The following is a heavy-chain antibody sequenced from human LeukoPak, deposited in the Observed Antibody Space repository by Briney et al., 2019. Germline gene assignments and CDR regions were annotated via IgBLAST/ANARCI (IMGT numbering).Heavy chain of an antibody. V-gene: IGHV1-69*05. J-gene: IGHJ6*03. CDR2: IIPIFGTA. CDR3: ARSEWSGYYQSHYYYYYMDV. D-gene: IGHD3-3*01. Sequence: ASVTVSCKASGGTFSSYAISWVRQAPGQGLEWMGGIIPIFGTANYAQKFQGRVTITTDESTSTAYMELSSLRSEDTAVYYCARSEWSGYYQSHYYYYYMDVWGKGTTVTVSS. CDR1: GGTFSSYA.